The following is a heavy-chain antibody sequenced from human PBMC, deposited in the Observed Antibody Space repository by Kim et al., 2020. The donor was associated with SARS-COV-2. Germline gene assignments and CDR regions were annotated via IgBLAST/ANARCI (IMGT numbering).Heavy chain of an antibody. CDR3: VRAGTGTAPSDL. Sequence: TTYTDSVKGRFPITTDSAKNTLYLQMNGLRGEDTAVYYCVRAGTGTAPSDLWGQGPLVTASS. CDR2: T. D-gene: IGHD1-7*01. J-gene: IGHJ4*02. V-gene: IGHV3-74*01.